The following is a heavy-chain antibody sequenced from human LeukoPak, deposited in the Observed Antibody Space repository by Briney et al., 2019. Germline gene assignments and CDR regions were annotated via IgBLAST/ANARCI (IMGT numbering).Heavy chain of an antibody. CDR2: IYYGGST. CDR1: GGSISSYY. V-gene: IGHV4-59*01. D-gene: IGHD3-22*01. Sequence: SETLSLTCTVSGGSISSYYWSWIRQPPGKGLEWIGYIYYGGSTNYNPSLKSRVTISVDTSKNQFSLKLSSVTAADTAVYYCAGGYYDSTLSYYFDYWGQGTLVTVSS. J-gene: IGHJ4*02. CDR3: AGGYYDSTLSYYFDY.